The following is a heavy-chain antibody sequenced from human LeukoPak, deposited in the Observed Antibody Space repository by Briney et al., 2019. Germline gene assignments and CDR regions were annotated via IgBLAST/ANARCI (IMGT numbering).Heavy chain of an antibody. Sequence: ASVKLCCKTSGYRFTNFDINWVRQAPGQGLEWMGWMNPDNGNAGYAQKFQGRVSMSGDTSISTAFMVLNSLRSDDTAVYFCARGPRESSSSDYWGQGTLVTVSS. D-gene: IGHD6-13*01. CDR2: MNPDNGNA. J-gene: IGHJ4*02. V-gene: IGHV1-8*01. CDR3: ARGPRESSSSDY. CDR1: GYRFTNFD.